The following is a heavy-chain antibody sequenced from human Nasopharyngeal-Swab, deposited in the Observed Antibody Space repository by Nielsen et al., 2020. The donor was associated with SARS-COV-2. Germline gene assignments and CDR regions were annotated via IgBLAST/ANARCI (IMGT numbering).Heavy chain of an antibody. V-gene: IGHV3-7*01. D-gene: IGHD3-9*01. J-gene: IGHJ4*02. CDR3: AKDEAYYDILTGYYTPDY. CDR1: GFTFSSYR. Sequence: GESLKISCAASGFTFSSYRMRWVRQAPGKGLEWVANIKQDGNEKYYVDSVKGRSTISRDNAKNTLYLQMNSLRAEDTAVYYCAKDEAYYDILTGYYTPDYWGQGTLVTVSS. CDR2: IKQDGNEK.